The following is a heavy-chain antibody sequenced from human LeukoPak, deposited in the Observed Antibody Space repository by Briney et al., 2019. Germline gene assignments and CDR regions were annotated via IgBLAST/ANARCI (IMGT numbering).Heavy chain of an antibody. CDR3: ARGVSSSSSWSFDY. CDR1: GYTFTSYG. Sequence: GASVTVSCKASGYTFTSYGISWVRQAPGQELEWMGWISAYNGNTNYAQKLQGRVTMTTDTSTSTAYMELRSLRSDDTAAYYCARGVSSSSSWSFDYWGQGTLVTVSS. J-gene: IGHJ4*02. CDR2: ISAYNGNT. V-gene: IGHV1-18*01. D-gene: IGHD6-13*01.